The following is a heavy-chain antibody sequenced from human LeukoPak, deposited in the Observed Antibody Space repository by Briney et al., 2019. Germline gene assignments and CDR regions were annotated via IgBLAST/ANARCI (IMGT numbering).Heavy chain of an antibody. CDR2: IDYSGTA. J-gene: IGHJ4*02. V-gene: IGHV4-61*01. Sequence: SETLSLTCTVSGDSVNNASHDWNWVRQPPGKGLEWIGCIDYSGTANYNPSLKSRVTISVDTSKNQFSLKLSSVTAADTAVYYCARGQSLYYDSSSYSDYFDYWGQGTLVTVSS. CDR3: ARGQSLYYDSSSYSDYFDY. CDR1: GDSVNNASHD. D-gene: IGHD3-22*01.